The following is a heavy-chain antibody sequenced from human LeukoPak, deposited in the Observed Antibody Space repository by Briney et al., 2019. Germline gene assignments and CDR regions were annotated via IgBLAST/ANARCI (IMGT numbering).Heavy chain of an antibody. Sequence: ASVKVSCKASGYTFTSYYMHWVRQAPGQGLEWMGRINPNSGGTNYAQKFQGRVTMTRDTSISTAYMELSRLRSDDTAVYYCARRRVAAAGRYYFDYWGQGTLVTVSS. J-gene: IGHJ4*02. CDR1: GYTFTSYY. V-gene: IGHV1-2*06. CDR3: ARRRVAAAGRYYFDY. CDR2: INPNSGGT. D-gene: IGHD6-13*01.